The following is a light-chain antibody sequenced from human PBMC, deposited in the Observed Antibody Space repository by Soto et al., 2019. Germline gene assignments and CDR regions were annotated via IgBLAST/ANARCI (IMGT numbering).Light chain of an antibody. CDR3: CSYVGAATYV. Sequence: QSALTQPASVSGSPGQSITISCTGTSSTVGGCNVVSWYQQHPGKAPKVIIYEGIKRPSGVSNRFSGSNSGSTASLTISGLQAEDEADYYCCSYVGAATYVFGTGTKGTVL. V-gene: IGLV2-23*01. CDR2: EGI. CDR1: SSTVGGCNV. J-gene: IGLJ1*01.